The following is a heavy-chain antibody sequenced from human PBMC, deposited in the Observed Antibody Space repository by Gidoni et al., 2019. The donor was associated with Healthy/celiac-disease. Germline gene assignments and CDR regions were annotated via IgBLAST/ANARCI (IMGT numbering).Heavy chain of an antibody. D-gene: IGHD3-9*01. Sequence: EVQLLEPGGGLVQPGGSLRLYSAASVFTFSSYAMSWVRQAPGKGLEWVSDIRGSGGSTYYADSVKGRFTIFRDNSKNTLYLQMNSLRAEDTAVYYCAKGYDILTGYLDYWGQGTLVTVSS. V-gene: IGHV3-23*01. CDR1: VFTFSSYA. J-gene: IGHJ4*02. CDR3: AKGYDILTGYLDY. CDR2: IRGSGGST.